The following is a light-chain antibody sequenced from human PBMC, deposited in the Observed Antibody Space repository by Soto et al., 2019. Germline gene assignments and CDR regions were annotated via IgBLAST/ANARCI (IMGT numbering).Light chain of an antibody. CDR3: SSYTSSSTLV. V-gene: IGLV2-14*01. Sequence: QSALTQPASVSGSPGQSITISCTGTSSDVGGYNYVSWYQQHPGKVPKLMIYEVSYRPSGVSNRFSGSKSGSTASLTISGLQAEDEADYYCSSYTSSSTLVFGTGTKLTVL. CDR2: EVS. J-gene: IGLJ1*01. CDR1: SSDVGGYNY.